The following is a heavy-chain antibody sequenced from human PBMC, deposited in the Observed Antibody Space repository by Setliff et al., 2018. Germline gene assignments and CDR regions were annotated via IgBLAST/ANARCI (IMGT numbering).Heavy chain of an antibody. D-gene: IGHD6-25*01. J-gene: IGHJ3*02. Sequence: LRLSCAASGFAFSNYWMHWVRQAPGKGLVWVSRIDGHGSDTNYADSVKGRFTISRDNAKNTLSLQMNSLGAEDTAVYYCARSPANGGHDAFDIWGRGTMVTVSS. CDR1: GFAFSNYW. CDR2: IDGHGSDT. V-gene: IGHV3-74*01. CDR3: ARSPANGGHDAFDI.